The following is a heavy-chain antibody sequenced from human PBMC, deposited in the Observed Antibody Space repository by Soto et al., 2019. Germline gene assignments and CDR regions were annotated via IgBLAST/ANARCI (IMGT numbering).Heavy chain of an antibody. CDR2: IYYSGST. V-gene: IGHV4-30-4*01. Sequence: QVQLQESGPGLVKPSQTLSLTCTVSGGSISSGDYYWSWIRQPPGKGLEWIGYIYYSGSTYYNPSRKSRVTISVDTSKNQFSLKLSSVTAADTAVYYCARAMVVTQNGFDPWGQGTLVTVSS. CDR3: ARAMVVTQNGFDP. J-gene: IGHJ5*02. CDR1: GGSISSGDYY. D-gene: IGHD2-21*02.